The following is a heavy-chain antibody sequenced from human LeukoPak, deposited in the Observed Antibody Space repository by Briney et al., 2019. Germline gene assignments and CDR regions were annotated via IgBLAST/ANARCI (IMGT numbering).Heavy chain of an antibody. Sequence: GGSLRLSCAASGFTFSSYGMHWVRQAPGKGLEWVAFIRCDGSNKYYADSVKGRFTISRDNSKNTLYLQMNSLRAEDTAVYYCAKGKVAAADPPGYWGQGTLVTVSS. V-gene: IGHV3-30*02. CDR3: AKGKVAAADPPGY. J-gene: IGHJ4*02. D-gene: IGHD6-13*01. CDR2: IRCDGSNK. CDR1: GFTFSSYG.